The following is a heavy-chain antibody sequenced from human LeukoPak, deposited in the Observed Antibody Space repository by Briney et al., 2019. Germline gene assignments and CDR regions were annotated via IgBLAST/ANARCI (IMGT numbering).Heavy chain of an antibody. V-gene: IGHV4-34*01. CDR3: ARGQGGSGSYYKH. CDR1: GGSFSGYY. D-gene: IGHD3-10*01. CDR2: INHSGST. J-gene: IGHJ4*02. Sequence: SETLSLTCAVYGGSFSGYYWSWIRQPPGKGLEWIGEINHSGSTNYNPSLKSRVTISVDTSKNQFSLKLSSVTAADTAVYYCARGQGGSGSYYKHWGQGTLVTVSS.